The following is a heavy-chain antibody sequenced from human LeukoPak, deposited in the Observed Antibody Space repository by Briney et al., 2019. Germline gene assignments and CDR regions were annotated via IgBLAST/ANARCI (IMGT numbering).Heavy chain of an antibody. V-gene: IGHV1-69*04. J-gene: IGHJ6*02. CDR1: GGTFSSYT. CDR2: IIPILGIA. Sequence: GASVKVSCKASGGTFSSYTIIWVRQAPGQGLEWMGRIIPILGIANYAQKFQGRVTITADKSTSTAYMELSSLRSEDMAVYYCARDPKLLWFGEALGYYYGMDVWGQGTTVTVSS. D-gene: IGHD3-10*01. CDR3: ARDPKLLWFGEALGYYYGMDV.